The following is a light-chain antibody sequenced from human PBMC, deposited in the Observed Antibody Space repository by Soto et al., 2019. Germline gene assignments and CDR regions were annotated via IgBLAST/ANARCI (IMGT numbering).Light chain of an antibody. CDR1: SSDVGGYNY. CDR2: EVS. V-gene: IGLV2-14*01. J-gene: IGLJ1*01. Sequence: QSVLTQPASVSGSPGQSITISCTGTSSDVGGYNYVSWYQQHPGKAPKLMIYEVSNRPSGVSNRFSGSKSGNTAYLTISGLQAEDEADYYCSSYTSSSTLENVFGTGTKVTVL. CDR3: SSYTSSSTLENV.